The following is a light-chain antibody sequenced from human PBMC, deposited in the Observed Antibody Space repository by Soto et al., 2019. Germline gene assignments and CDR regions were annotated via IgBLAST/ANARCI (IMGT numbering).Light chain of an antibody. CDR1: SGHSSYI. J-gene: IGLJ3*02. CDR2: LEGSGSY. Sequence: QLVLTQSSSASASLGSSVKLTCTLSSGHSSYIIAWHQQQPGKAPRYLMKLEGSGSYNKGSGVPDRFSGSSSGADRYLTISNLHFEEEADYYCETWDSNTRVFGGGTKLTVL. CDR3: ETWDSNTRV. V-gene: IGLV4-60*02.